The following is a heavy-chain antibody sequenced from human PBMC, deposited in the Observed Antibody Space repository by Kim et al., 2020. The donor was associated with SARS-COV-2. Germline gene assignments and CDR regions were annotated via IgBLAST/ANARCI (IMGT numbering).Heavy chain of an antibody. D-gene: IGHD3-10*01. CDR1: GFTFSISW. J-gene: IGHJ3*02. CDR2: IKQYGSEK. Sequence: GGSLILSCAASGFTFSISWMSWVRQAPGKVLEWVANIKQYGSEKYYVDSVKGRFNISRDNAKNSLYLQMTSLRAEDTAVYYCARRITMVRGVIIVGAFDIWGQGTMVTVSS. CDR3: ARRITMVRGVIIVGAFDI. V-gene: IGHV3-7*03.